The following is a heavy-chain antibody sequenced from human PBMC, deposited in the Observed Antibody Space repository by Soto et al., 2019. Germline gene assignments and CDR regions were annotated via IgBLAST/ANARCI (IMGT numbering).Heavy chain of an antibody. J-gene: IGHJ6*02. Sequence: SETLSLTCTVSGGSISSSSYYWGWIRQPPGKGLEWIGSIYYSGSTYYNPSLKSRVTISVDTSKNQFSLKLSSVTAADTAVYYCANTEKRDFWSGYSYYYYGMDVWGQGTTVTVSS. CDR1: GGSISSSSYY. CDR2: IYYSGST. D-gene: IGHD3-3*01. V-gene: IGHV4-39*07. CDR3: ANTEKRDFWSGYSYYYYGMDV.